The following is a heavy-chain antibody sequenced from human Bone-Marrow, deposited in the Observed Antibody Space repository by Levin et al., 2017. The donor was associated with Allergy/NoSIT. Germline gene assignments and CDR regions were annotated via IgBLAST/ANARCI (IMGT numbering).Heavy chain of an antibody. CDR3: AREAQRTYDNDTSGYSGAFAY. Sequence: LPFSSSFFPFLLSFLPFFLPSPFPGLAWVAVISYDGSDKSYADSVKGRFTISRDNSKKTLYLQMNSLRPEDTAVYYCAREAQRTYDNDTSGYSGAFAYWGQGTLVTVSS. J-gene: IGHJ4*02. CDR1: FFPFLLSF. V-gene: IGHV3-30*03. CDR2: ISYDGSDK. D-gene: IGHD3-22*01.